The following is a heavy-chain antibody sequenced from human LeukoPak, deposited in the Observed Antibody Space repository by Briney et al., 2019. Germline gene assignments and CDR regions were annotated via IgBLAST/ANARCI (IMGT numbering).Heavy chain of an antibody. Sequence: PGRSLRLSCAASGFTFDDYAMHWVRQAPGKGLEWVSGISWNSGSIGYADSVKGRFTISRDNAKNSLYLQMTSLRAEDTALYYCAKEGGFWSGYLSYYGMDVWGQGTTVTVSS. J-gene: IGHJ6*02. V-gene: IGHV3-9*01. CDR2: ISWNSGSI. CDR3: AKEGGFWSGYLSYYGMDV. D-gene: IGHD3-3*01. CDR1: GFTFDDYA.